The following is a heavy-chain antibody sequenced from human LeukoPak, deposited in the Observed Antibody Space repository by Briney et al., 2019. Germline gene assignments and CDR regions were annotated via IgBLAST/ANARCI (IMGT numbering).Heavy chain of an antibody. CDR3: ARGARAKTTVYYYYYMDV. CDR1: GGSISSYY. CDR2: IYYSGSN. J-gene: IGHJ6*03. D-gene: IGHD4-17*01. Sequence: PSETLSLTCTVSGGSISSYYWSWIRQPPGKGLEWIGYIYYSGSNNYNPSLKGRVTISVDTSKNQFSLKLSSVTAADTAVYYCARGARAKTTVYYYYYMDVWGKGTTVTVSS. V-gene: IGHV4-59*01.